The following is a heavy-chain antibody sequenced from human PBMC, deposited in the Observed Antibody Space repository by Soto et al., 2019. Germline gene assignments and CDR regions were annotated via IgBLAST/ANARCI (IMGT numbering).Heavy chain of an antibody. V-gene: IGHV1-8*01. D-gene: IGHD1-1*01. CDR1: GYTFTSYD. CDR3: ARQAEGKGWNGFGSDKYYFDF. J-gene: IGHJ4*02. Sequence: ASVKVSCKASGYTFTSYDIYWVRQATGQGLEWMGWMNPNTGNSGYAQKFQGRVTMTSDRSINTAHMELSSLRFEDTAVYYCARQAEGKGWNGFGSDKYYFDFWGQGTLVTVSS. CDR2: MNPNTGNS.